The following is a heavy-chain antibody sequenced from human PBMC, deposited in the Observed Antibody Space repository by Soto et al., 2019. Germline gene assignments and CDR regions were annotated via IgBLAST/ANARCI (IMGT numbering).Heavy chain of an antibody. CDR3: ARSNDFWSGYDYNWFDP. CDR1: GGTFSSYA. D-gene: IGHD3-3*01. V-gene: IGHV1-69*13. Sequence: GASVKVSCKASGGTFSSYAISWVRQAPGQGLEWMGGIIPIFGTANYAQKFQGRVTITADESTSTAYMELSSLRSEDTAVYYCARSNDFWSGYDYNWFDPWGQGTLVTVSS. J-gene: IGHJ5*02. CDR2: IIPIFGTA.